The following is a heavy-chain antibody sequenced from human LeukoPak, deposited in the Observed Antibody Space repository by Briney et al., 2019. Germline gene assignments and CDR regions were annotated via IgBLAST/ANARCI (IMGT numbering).Heavy chain of an antibody. CDR3: ARVRGSYDLFDH. V-gene: IGHV3-74*01. Sequence: GVSLRLSCAASGFTFSSYWMQWVRQAPGKGPVWVSRINTDGRSTSYADSVKGRFTISRDNAKNTLYLQMNSLRAEDTAVYYCARVRGSYDLFDHWGQGTLVTVSS. D-gene: IGHD1-26*01. CDR1: GFTFSSYW. J-gene: IGHJ4*02. CDR2: INTDGRST.